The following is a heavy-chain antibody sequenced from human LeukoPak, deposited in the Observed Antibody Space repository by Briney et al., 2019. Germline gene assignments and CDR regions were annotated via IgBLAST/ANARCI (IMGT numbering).Heavy chain of an antibody. CDR1: GYTFTSYG. Sequence: ASVKVSCKASGYTFTSYGISWVRQPPGQGLEWMGWITAYNDNTNYPQKLQDRVTMTTDTSTSTAYMELRSLRSDDTAVYYCARALLWFGEPSHIDYWGQGTLVTAAS. CDR2: ITAYNDNT. CDR3: ARALLWFGEPSHIDY. J-gene: IGHJ4*02. V-gene: IGHV1-18*01. D-gene: IGHD3-10*01.